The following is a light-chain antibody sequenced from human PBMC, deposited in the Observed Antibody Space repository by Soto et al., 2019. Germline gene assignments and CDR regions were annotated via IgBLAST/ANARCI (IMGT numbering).Light chain of an antibody. CDR3: SSYTTPNTVV. CDR2: EVT. Sequence: QSVLTQPASVSGSPGQSITISCSGTSTDVGTYDLVSWYQQYPGNTPKLMIYEVTNRPSGVSDRFSGSKSGTTASLTISGLQAEDEAEYYCSSYTTPNTVVIGGGTHLTVL. V-gene: IGLV2-14*02. CDR1: STDVGTYDL. J-gene: IGLJ7*01.